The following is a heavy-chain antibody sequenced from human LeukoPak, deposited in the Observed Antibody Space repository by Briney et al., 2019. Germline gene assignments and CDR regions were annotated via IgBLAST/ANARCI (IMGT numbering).Heavy chain of an antibody. J-gene: IGHJ6*03. Sequence: SQTLSLTCTVSGGSISSGDYYWSWIRQPPGKGLEWIGYIYYSGSTYYNPSLKSRVTISVDTSKNQFSLKLSSVTAADTAVYYCARAIYCSGGSCYLGKYYYYYMDVWGKGTTATVSS. D-gene: IGHD2-15*01. V-gene: IGHV4-30-4*08. CDR3: ARAIYCSGGSCYLGKYYYYYMDV. CDR2: IYYSGST. CDR1: GGSISSGDYY.